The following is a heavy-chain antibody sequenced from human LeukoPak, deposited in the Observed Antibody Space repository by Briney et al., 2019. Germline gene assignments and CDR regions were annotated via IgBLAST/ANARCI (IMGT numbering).Heavy chain of an antibody. V-gene: IGHV4-61*05. CDR2: IYYSGST. CDR1: GGSISSSSYY. D-gene: IGHD3-22*01. Sequence: SETLSLTCTVSGGSISSSSYYWGWIRQPPGKGLEWIGYIYYSGSTNYNPSLKSRVTISVDTSKNQFSLKLSSVTAADTAVYYCARSLLYDSPTGYFDYWGQGTLVTASS. CDR3: ARSLLYDSPTGYFDY. J-gene: IGHJ4*02.